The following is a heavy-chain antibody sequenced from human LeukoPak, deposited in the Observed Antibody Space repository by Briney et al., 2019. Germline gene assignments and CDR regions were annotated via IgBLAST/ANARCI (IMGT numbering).Heavy chain of an antibody. V-gene: IGHV4-61*08. CDR1: GGSISSGGYY. CDR2: IYYSGST. D-gene: IGHD4-17*01. CDR3: ARGDYVPYPYYFDY. Sequence: SSETLSLTCTVSGGSISSGGYYWSWIRQHPGKGLEWIGYIYYSGSTNYNPSLKSRVTISVDTSKNQFSLKLSSVTAADTAVYYCARGDYVPYPYYFDYWGQGTLVTVSS. J-gene: IGHJ4*02.